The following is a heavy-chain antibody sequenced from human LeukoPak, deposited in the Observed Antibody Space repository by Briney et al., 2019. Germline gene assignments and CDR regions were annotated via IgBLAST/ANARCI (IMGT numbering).Heavy chain of an antibody. V-gene: IGHV1-69*13. D-gene: IGHD6-19*01. J-gene: IGHJ4*02. CDR2: IIPIFGTA. CDR1: GGTFSSYA. Sequence: GASVKVSCKASGGTFSSYAISWVRQAPGQGLEWVGGIIPIFGTANYAQKFQGRVTITADESTSTAYMELSSLRSEDTAVYYCARDPGRVAVAGINYFDYWGQGTLVTVSS. CDR3: ARDPGRVAVAGINYFDY.